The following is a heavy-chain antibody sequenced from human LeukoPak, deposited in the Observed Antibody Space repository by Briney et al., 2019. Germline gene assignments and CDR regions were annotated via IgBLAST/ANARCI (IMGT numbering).Heavy chain of an antibody. CDR3: ARDPNGDYIGTFDM. Sequence: GGSLRLSCAASGFTLSSYGMHRVRQAPGRGLEWVAVISYDGSNKYYADSVKGRFTISRDNSKNTLYLQMNSLRVEDTAVYFCARDPNGDYIGTFDMWGRGTMVSVSS. D-gene: IGHD4-17*01. CDR1: GFTLSSYG. V-gene: IGHV3-33*05. J-gene: IGHJ3*02. CDR2: ISYDGSNK.